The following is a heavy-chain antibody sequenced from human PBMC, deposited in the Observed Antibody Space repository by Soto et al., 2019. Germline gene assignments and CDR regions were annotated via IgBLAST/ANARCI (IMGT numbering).Heavy chain of an antibody. Sequence: QVQLVQSGAEVKKPESSVKVSCKASGGTFSSYSINWVRQAPGLGLEWMGEIIPIFGTANYAQKFQGRVTITADESTSTAYMELSSLRSEDTAVYYCARDGGRHSGGIDYWGQGTLVTVSS. CDR2: IIPIFGTA. D-gene: IGHD1-26*01. CDR1: GGTFSSYS. J-gene: IGHJ4*02. V-gene: IGHV1-69*01. CDR3: ARDGGRHSGGIDY.